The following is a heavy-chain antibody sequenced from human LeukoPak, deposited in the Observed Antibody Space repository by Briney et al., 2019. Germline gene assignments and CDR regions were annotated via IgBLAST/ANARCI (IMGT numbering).Heavy chain of an antibody. D-gene: IGHD3-22*01. CDR2: IYYSGST. CDR3: ARELSSGYRDY. CDR1: GGSISSSSYY. V-gene: IGHV4-39*02. Sequence: SETLSLTCTVSGGSISSSSYYWGWIRQPPGKGLEWIGSIYYSGSTYYNPSLKSRVTISVDTSKNQFSLKLSSVTAADTAVYYCARELSSGYRDYWGQGTLVTVSS. J-gene: IGHJ4*02.